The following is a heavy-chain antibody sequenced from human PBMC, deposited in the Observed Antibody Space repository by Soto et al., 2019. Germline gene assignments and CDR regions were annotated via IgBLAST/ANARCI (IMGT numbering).Heavy chain of an antibody. CDR2: IIPIFGTA. Sequence: SVKVSCKASGSTFSSYAISWVRQAPGQGLGWMGGIIPIFGTANYAQKFQGRVTITADESTSTAYMELSSLRSEDTAVYYCAIESRYCSGGSCYFLPGIDYWGQGTLVTVSS. CDR1: GSTFSSYA. CDR3: AIESRYCSGGSCYFLPGIDY. J-gene: IGHJ4*02. V-gene: IGHV1-69*13. D-gene: IGHD2-15*01.